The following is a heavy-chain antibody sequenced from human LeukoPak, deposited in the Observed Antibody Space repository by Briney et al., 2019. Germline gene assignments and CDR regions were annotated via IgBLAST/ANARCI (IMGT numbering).Heavy chain of an antibody. CDR1: GGTFSSYA. J-gene: IGHJ4*02. CDR3: AACSGGSCYIVY. D-gene: IGHD2-15*01. V-gene: IGHV1-69*13. CDR2: IIPIFGTA. Sequence: ASVKVSCKASGGTFSSYAISWVRQAPGQGLEWMGGIIPIFGTANYAQKFQGRVTITADESTSTAYMELSSLRSEDTAVYYCAACSGGSCYIVYWGQGTLVTVSS.